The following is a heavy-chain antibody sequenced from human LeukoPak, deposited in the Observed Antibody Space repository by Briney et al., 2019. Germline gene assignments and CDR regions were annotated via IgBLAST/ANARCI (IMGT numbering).Heavy chain of an antibody. J-gene: IGHJ4*02. V-gene: IGHV3-23*01. Sequence: PGGSLRLSCAASGFAFSSFAMSWVRQAPGKGLEWVSSISESGSGAYYADSVKGRFTISRDSSKNTLYLQMNSLRAEDTAVYYCARRLPPYFDSWGQGTLVTVSS. CDR3: ARRLPPYFDS. CDR2: ISESGSGA. CDR1: GFAFSSFA. D-gene: IGHD4-11*01.